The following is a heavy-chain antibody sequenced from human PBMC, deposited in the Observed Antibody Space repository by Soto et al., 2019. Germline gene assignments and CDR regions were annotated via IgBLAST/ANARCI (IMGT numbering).Heavy chain of an antibody. D-gene: IGHD3-3*01. V-gene: IGHV2-26*01. CDR3: ARITKYYDFWSGSGPFDY. CDR1: GFSLSNARMG. J-gene: IGHJ4*02. Sequence: PTLVNPTETLTLTCTVSGFSLSNARMGVSWIRQPPGKALEWLAHIFSNDEKSYSTSLKSRLTISKDTSKSQVVLTMTNMDPVDTASYYFARITKYYDFWSGSGPFDYWGQGTLVTVSS. CDR2: IFSNDEK.